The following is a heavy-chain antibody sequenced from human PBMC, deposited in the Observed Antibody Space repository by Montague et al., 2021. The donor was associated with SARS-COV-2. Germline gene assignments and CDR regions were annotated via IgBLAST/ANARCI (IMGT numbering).Heavy chain of an antibody. CDR3: ARAYCGGDCYFDWYFDL. J-gene: IGHJ2*01. Sequence: CAISGDSVSSNIATWNWIRQSPSRGLEWLGRTYYRSKWYNDYAVSVNSRVIINPDTSNNRISLQLNSVTPEDTAVYYCARAYCGGDCYFDWYFDLWGRGTLVTVSS. V-gene: IGHV6-1*01. CDR1: GDSVSSNIAT. CDR2: TYYRSKWYN. D-gene: IGHD2-21*02.